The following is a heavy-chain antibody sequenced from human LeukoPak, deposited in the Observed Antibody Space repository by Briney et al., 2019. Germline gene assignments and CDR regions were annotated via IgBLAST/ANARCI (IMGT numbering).Heavy chain of an antibody. CDR2: IIHSGSP. D-gene: IGHD3-9*01. V-gene: IGHV4-34*12. Sequence: SETLSLTCAVYGGSFSGYYWSWIRQPPGKGLEWIGEIIHSGSPNYNPSLKSRVTMSIDTSKNQFSLNLSSVTAADTAVYYCARRHYEIFSGYPSWGQGILVTVSS. CDR3: ARRHYEIFSGYPS. J-gene: IGHJ4*02. CDR1: GGSFSGYY.